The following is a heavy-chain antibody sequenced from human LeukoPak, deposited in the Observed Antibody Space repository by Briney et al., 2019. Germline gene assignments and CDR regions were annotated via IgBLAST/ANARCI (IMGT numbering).Heavy chain of an antibody. D-gene: IGHD1-14*01. CDR3: AKEVTTDPPDAFDI. J-gene: IGHJ3*02. Sequence: ETLSLTCTVSFGSINSYYWSWVRQAPGKGLEWVSAISGSGGSTYYADSVKGRFTISRDNSKNTLYLQMNSLRAEDTAVYYCAKEVTTDPPDAFDIWGQGTMVTVSS. CDR2: ISGSGGST. V-gene: IGHV3-23*01. CDR1: FGSINSYY.